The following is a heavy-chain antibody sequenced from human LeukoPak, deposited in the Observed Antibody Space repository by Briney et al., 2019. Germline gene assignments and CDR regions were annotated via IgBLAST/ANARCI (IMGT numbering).Heavy chain of an antibody. CDR3: ARDTAVAGTYYYYMDV. J-gene: IGHJ6*03. CDR2: IYSGGST. CDR1: GFTVSSNY. V-gene: IGHV3-66*01. Sequence: PGGSLRLSCAASGFTVSSNYMSWVRQAPGKGLEWVSVIYSGGSTYYADSVKGRFTISRDNSKNTLYLQMNSLRAEDTAVYYCARDTAVAGTYYYYMDVWGKGTTVTVSS. D-gene: IGHD6-19*01.